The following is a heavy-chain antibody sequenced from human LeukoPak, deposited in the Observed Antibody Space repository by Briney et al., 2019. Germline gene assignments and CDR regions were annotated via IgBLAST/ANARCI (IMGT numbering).Heavy chain of an antibody. J-gene: IGHJ4*02. D-gene: IGHD5-24*01. CDR1: GGSISSSSYY. CDR3: ARLGGRDGYKNSDY. V-gene: IGHV4-39*01. CDR2: VYYSGST. Sequence: SETLSLTCTVSGGSISSSSYYWGWLRQPPGKGLEWIGSVYYSGSTYYNPSLKSRVTISVDTSKNQFSLKLSSVPAADTAVYYCARLGGRDGYKNSDYWGQGTLVTVSS.